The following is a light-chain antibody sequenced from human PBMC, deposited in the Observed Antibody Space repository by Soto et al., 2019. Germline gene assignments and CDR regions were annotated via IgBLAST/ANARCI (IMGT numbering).Light chain of an antibody. CDR3: GTWDRSLRGGV. Sequence: QSVLAQPPSVSAAPGQMVTISCSGSSSNIGNYGGSWYQQLPGTAPKLLIYDNDKRPSGIPDRFSGSKSDTSVTLSITGLQTGDEADYYCGTWDRSLRGGVFGGGTKVTVL. CDR2: DND. V-gene: IGLV1-51*01. J-gene: IGLJ2*01. CDR1: SSNIGNYG.